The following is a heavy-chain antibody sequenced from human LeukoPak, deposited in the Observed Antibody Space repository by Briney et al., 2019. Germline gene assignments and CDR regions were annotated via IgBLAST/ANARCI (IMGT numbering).Heavy chain of an antibody. J-gene: IGHJ5*02. V-gene: IGHV1-69*11. D-gene: IGHD3-3*01. CDR3: ARDNDGDFWSPRWFDP. Sequence: SVKVSCKASGGTFSSYAISWVRQAPGQGLEWMGRIIPILGTANYAQKFQGRVTITTDESTSTAYMELSSLRSEDTAVYYCARDNDGDFWSPRWFDPWGQGTLVTVSS. CDR2: IIPILGTA. CDR1: GGTFSSYA.